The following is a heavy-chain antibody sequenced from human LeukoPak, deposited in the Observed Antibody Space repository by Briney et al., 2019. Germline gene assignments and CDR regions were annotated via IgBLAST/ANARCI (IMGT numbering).Heavy chain of an antibody. CDR2: INPNSGGT. V-gene: IGHV1-2*02. CDR3: ASGFMGYDRSGYYDDAFDI. CDR1: GYTFTGYY. J-gene: IGHJ3*02. Sequence: ASVKVSCKASGYTFTGYYMHWVRQAPGQGLEWMGWINPNSGGTNYAQKFQGRVTMTRDTSISTAYMELSRLRSDDTAVYFCASGFMGYDRSGYYDDAFDIWGQGTMVTVSS. D-gene: IGHD3-22*01.